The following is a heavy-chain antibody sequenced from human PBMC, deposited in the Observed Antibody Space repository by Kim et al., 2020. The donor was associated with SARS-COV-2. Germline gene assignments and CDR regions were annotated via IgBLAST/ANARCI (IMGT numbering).Heavy chain of an antibody. J-gene: IGHJ4*02. CDR3: ARTSYFEIGDHHSPFDY. V-gene: IGHV1-46*01. CDR2: INPSGGAA. Sequence: ASVKVSCKASGYTFARHYMHWVRQAPGQGLEWMGVINPSGGAASYAQKFLGRVSMTRDMSTSTVYMELSSLRSEDTAIYYCARTSYFEIGDHHSPFDYWGQGTLVTVSS. D-gene: IGHD2-21*01. CDR1: GYTFARHY.